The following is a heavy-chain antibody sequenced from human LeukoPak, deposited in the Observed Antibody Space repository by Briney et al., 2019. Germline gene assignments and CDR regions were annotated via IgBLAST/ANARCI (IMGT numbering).Heavy chain of an antibody. Sequence: GGSLRLSCAASGFTFSSYAMHWVRQAPGKGLEWVSAISGSGGSTYYADSVKGRFTISRDNSKNTLCLQMNSLRAEDTAVYYCAKDKGYYGSGSHFDYWGQGTLVTVSS. CDR2: ISGSGGST. D-gene: IGHD3-10*01. V-gene: IGHV3-23*01. J-gene: IGHJ4*02. CDR3: AKDKGYYGSGSHFDY. CDR1: GFTFSSYA.